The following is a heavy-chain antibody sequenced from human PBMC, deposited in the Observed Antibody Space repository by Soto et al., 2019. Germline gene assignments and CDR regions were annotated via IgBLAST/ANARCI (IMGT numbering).Heavy chain of an antibody. V-gene: IGHV3-23*01. CDR2: IRSSGGST. CDR1: GFTFSSYA. D-gene: IGHD5-12*01. CDR3: AKDRGMARDAFDI. Sequence: PGGSLRLSCAASGFTFSSYAMSWVRQAPGKGLEWVSAIRSSGGSTDYADSVKGRFTISRDNSKNTLYLQMNSLRAEDTAIYYCAKDRGMARDAFDIWGQGIMVTVSS. J-gene: IGHJ3*02.